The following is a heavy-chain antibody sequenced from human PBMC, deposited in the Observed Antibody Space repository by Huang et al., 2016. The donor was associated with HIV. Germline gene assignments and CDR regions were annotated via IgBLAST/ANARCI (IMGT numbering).Heavy chain of an antibody. CDR2: ISDDGSSK. D-gene: IGHD1-26*01. CDR3: AKDGRGSGTYYDYFEY. J-gene: IGHJ4*02. Sequence: QVQLVESGGGVVQPGRSLRLSCAAFGFTFNKFGMHGVRQVPGKGLEWVAIISDDGSSKYQADSVKGRFTISRDNSKNTVYLQMNSLRVEDTAVYYCAKDGRGSGTYYDYFEYWGQGTLVTVSS. V-gene: IGHV3-30*18. CDR1: GFTFNKFG.